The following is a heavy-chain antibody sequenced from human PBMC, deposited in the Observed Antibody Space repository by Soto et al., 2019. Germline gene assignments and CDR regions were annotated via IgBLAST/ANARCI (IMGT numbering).Heavy chain of an antibody. CDR3: ARDRTVRPNYYYYGMDV. CDR1: GGTFSSYA. Sequence: SVKVSCKASGGTFSSYAISWVRQAPGQGLEWMGGIIPIFGTANYAQKFQGRVTITADESTSTAYMELSSLRSEDTAVYYCARDRTVRPNYYYYGMDVWGQGTTVTVSS. CDR2: IIPIFGTA. V-gene: IGHV1-69*13. J-gene: IGHJ6*02. D-gene: IGHD1-1*01.